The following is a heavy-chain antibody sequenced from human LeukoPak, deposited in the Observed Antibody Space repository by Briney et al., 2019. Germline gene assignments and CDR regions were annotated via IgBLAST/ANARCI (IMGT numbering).Heavy chain of an antibody. CDR1: GGTFSSYA. V-gene: IGHV1-69*04. D-gene: IGHD6-19*01. CDR2: IIPILGIA. Sequence: ASVKVSCKASGGTFSSYAISWVRQAPGQGLEWMGRIIPILGIANYAQKFQGRVTSTADKSTSTAYMELSSLRSEDTAVYYCAREGSGWYLAHDTFDIWGQGTMVTVSS. J-gene: IGHJ3*02. CDR3: AREGSGWYLAHDTFDI.